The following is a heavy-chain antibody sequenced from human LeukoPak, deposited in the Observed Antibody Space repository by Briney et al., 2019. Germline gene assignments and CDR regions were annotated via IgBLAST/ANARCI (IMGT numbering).Heavy chain of an antibody. CDR3: ARASSGWGIIDY. V-gene: IGHV4-39*07. J-gene: IGHJ4*02. CDR2: IYYSGST. D-gene: IGHD6-19*01. CDR1: GGSISSSSYY. Sequence: SETLSLTCTVSGGSISSSSYYWGWIRQPPGKGLEWIGSIYYSGSTYYNPSLKSRVTISVDTSKNQFSLKLSSVTAADTAVYYCARASSGWGIIDYWGQGTLVTVSS.